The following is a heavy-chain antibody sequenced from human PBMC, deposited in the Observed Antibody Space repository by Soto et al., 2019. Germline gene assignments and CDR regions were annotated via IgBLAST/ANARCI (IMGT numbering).Heavy chain of an antibody. V-gene: IGHV3-13*01. CDR2: IGTDGDT. CDR1: GFTFSSYD. J-gene: IGHJ4*02. D-gene: IGHD4-17*01. Sequence: EVQLVESGGGLVQPGGSLRLSCAASGFTFSSYDMYWARQATGKGLEWVSTIGTDGDTYYPGSVKGRFTISRENAKNSLYLQMNSLRAEDTAVYYCARGGTTVVTPIDYWAQGTLVTVSS. CDR3: ARGGTTVVTPIDY.